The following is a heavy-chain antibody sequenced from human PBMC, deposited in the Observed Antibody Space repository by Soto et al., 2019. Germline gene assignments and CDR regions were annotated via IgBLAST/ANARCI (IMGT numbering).Heavy chain of an antibody. V-gene: IGHV4-4*07. J-gene: IGHJ4*02. Sequence: QVQLQESGPGLVKPSETLSLTCTVSGGSISNYYWSWIRQPAGKGLEWIGRIYTSGSTNYNPSLKSRVTMSVDTFKNQFSLKLSSVAAADTAVYYCARGMSGYDYIFDYWGQGTLVTVSS. CDR2: IYTSGST. D-gene: IGHD5-12*01. CDR1: GGSISNYY. CDR3: ARGMSGYDYIFDY.